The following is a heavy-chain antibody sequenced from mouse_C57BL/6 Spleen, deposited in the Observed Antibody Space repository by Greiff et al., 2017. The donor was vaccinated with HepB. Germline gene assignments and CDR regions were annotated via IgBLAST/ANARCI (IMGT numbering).Heavy chain of an antibody. CDR3: ARKVSITTVVATDWYFDV. Sequence: EVQLQQSGPELVKPGASVKIPCKASGYTFTDYNMDWVKQSHGKSLEWIGDINPNNGGTNYNQKFKGKATLTVDKSSSTAYMELSSLTSEDTAVYYCARKVSITTVVATDWYFDVWGTGTTVTVSS. D-gene: IGHD1-1*01. V-gene: IGHV1-18*01. CDR1: GYTFTDYN. CDR2: INPNNGGT. J-gene: IGHJ1*03.